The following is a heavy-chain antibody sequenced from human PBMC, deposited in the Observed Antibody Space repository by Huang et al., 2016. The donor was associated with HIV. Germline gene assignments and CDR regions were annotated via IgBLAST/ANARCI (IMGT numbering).Heavy chain of an antibody. CDR3: ARQWTILEWLLGLDV. V-gene: IGHV4-34*02. CDR2: VNESGAT. CDR1: GGSFTGNY. J-gene: IGHJ6*02. D-gene: IGHD3-3*01. Sequence: QMQLQQRGAGLLKPSETLSLTCGVSGGSFTGNYLTWFRQAPGKGLEWIGEVNESGATNHNPSLNGRVTISLDKSNRELSLNLRSVTAADTAVYYCARQWTILEWLLGLDVWGQGTTVIVSS.